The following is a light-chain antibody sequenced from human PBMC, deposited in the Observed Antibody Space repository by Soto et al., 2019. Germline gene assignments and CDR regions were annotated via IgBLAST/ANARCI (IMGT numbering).Light chain of an antibody. Sequence: ENQSARTRASVCASVGDGGSITCRASQDIRTWLAWYQQQPGKAPKLLIYAASSLQSGVPSRFSGSAAGTDFTLTISSLQPEDPATYHCQHANSSPPWTLGQETRGDI. CDR2: AAS. CDR1: QDIRTW. CDR3: QHANSSPPWT. V-gene: IGKV1-12*01. J-gene: IGKJ1*01.